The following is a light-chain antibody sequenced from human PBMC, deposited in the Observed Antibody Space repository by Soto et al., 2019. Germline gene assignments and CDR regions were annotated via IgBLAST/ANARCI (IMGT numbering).Light chain of an antibody. Sequence: ILIMQSPATASVSPGESATLSCRASQNIYYNVAWYQHRPGQAPRLLIYRASSRAPGVPARFSGSGSGTEFTLTISSLQPEDFTVYSCLQYHNLWAFGQGTKVDIK. V-gene: IGKV3-15*01. CDR1: QNIYYN. CDR3: LQYHNLWA. J-gene: IGKJ1*01. CDR2: RAS.